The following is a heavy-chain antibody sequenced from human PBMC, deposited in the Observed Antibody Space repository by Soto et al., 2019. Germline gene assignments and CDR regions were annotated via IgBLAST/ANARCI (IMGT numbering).Heavy chain of an antibody. CDR2: INQDGSEK. Sequence: GGSLRLSCADSGFTFSSYWMSWVRQAPGKGLEWVANINQDGSEKYYVDSVKGRFTISRDNAKNSLYLRMNSLRAEDTAIYYRARGSGYGNSPFDYWGQGTLVTVSS. V-gene: IGHV3-7*03. D-gene: IGHD6-13*01. J-gene: IGHJ4*02. CDR3: ARGSGYGNSPFDY. CDR1: GFTFSSYW.